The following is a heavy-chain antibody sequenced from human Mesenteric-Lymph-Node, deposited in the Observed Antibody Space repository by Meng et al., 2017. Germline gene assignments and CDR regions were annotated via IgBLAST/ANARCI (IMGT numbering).Heavy chain of an antibody. J-gene: IGHJ4*02. Sequence: QVQLVQFGAEVKKPGASVKVSYKASGYTFSTYDINRVRQATGQGLEWMGWMIPNSGHTGYAQKVQGGVTVTTDTATTTAYMELRSLRSDDTAVYYCARGGSSGRFDNWGQGTLVTVSS. D-gene: IGHD2-15*01. V-gene: IGHV1-8*01. CDR1: GYTFSTYD. CDR3: ARGGSSGRFDN. CDR2: MIPNSGHT.